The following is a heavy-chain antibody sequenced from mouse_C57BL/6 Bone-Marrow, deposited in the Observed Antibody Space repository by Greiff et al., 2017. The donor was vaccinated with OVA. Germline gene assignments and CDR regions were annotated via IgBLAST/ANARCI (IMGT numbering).Heavy chain of an antibody. CDR1: GYTFTDYY. CDR2: INPNNGGT. D-gene: IGHD3-1*01. Sequence: EVKLQQSGPELVKPGASVKISCKASGYTFTDYYMNWVKQSHGKSLEWIGDINPNNGGTSYNQKFKGKATLTVDKSSSTAYMELRSLTSEDSAVYYCARGLPDYWGQGTTLTVSS. V-gene: IGHV1-26*01. J-gene: IGHJ2*01. CDR3: ARGLPDY.